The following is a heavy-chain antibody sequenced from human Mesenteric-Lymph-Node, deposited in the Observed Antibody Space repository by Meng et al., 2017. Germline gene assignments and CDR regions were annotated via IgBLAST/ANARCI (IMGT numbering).Heavy chain of an antibody. Sequence: ASVNVSCKASGYTFTSYDINWVRQATGQGLEWMGWMNPNSGNTGYAQKFQGRLTITRNTSRTTAYMELNSLRSEDTAVYYGSSSSRYYGSGSYSSRYYYYGMDVWGQGTTVTVSS. D-gene: IGHD3-10*01. CDR2: MNPNSGNT. CDR3: SSSSRYYGSGSYSSRYYYYGMDV. J-gene: IGHJ6*02. V-gene: IGHV1-8*01. CDR1: GYTFTSYD.